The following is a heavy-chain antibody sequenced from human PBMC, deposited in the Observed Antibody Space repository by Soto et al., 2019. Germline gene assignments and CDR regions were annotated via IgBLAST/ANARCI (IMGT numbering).Heavy chain of an antibody. CDR1: GFTFSSYN. Sequence: PGGSLRLSCVVSGFTFSSYNMNWVRQAPGKGLEWVTYYRDSVKGRFTISRDSSKNTLYLQMNNLRVEDTAVYYCAKRNASGQRGNWFDPWGQGTLVTVSS. CDR3: AKRNASGQRGNWFDP. D-gene: IGHD3-10*01. V-gene: IGHV3-23*05. J-gene: IGHJ5*02.